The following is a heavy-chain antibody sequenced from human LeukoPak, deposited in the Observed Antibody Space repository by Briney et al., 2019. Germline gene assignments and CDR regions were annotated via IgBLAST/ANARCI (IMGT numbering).Heavy chain of an antibody. CDR2: ISNTGSFI. D-gene: IGHD5-24*01. Sequence: PGGSLRLSCAASGFTFSDYYMSWVRQAPGKGLEWVSYISNTGSFIYYADSVKGRFTISRDNAKNSLYLQMNSLRAEDTAVYYCARTKKRDGYNMYDWFDPWGQGTLVTVSS. J-gene: IGHJ5*02. CDR1: GFTFSDYY. CDR3: ARTKKRDGYNMYDWFDP. V-gene: IGHV3-11*04.